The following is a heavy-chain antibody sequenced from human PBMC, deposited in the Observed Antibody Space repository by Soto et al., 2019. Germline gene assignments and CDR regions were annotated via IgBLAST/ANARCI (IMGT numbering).Heavy chain of an antibody. J-gene: IGHJ4*02. CDR2: ITSSDVT. CDR3: VGEVGFQLIY. V-gene: IGHV3-48*01. CDR1: GFTFSTHS. D-gene: IGHD2-2*01. Sequence: VQLVESGGGLVQPGGSLRLSCAASGFTFSTHSMNWVRQAPGKGLEWISYITSSDVTMYADSVKGRFTISRDNAKNSQYLQMNSLRGEDTAVYFCVGEVGFQLIYWGQGTLVTVSS.